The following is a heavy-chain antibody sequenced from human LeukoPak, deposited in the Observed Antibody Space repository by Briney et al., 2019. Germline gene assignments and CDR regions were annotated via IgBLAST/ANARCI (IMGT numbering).Heavy chain of an antibody. CDR3: ARGGRSSSWFGDAFDI. CDR2: IIPIFGTA. Sequence: SVKVSCKASGGTFSSYAISWVRQAPGQGLEWMGGIIPIFGTANYAQKFQGRVTFTRNTSIGTAYMGLSGLRSEDTAVYYCARGGRSSSWFGDAFDIWGQGTMVTVSS. V-gene: IGHV1-69*05. CDR1: GGTFSSYA. D-gene: IGHD6-13*01. J-gene: IGHJ3*02.